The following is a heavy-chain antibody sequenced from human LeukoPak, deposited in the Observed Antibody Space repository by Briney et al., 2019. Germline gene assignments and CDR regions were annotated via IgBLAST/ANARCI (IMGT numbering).Heavy chain of an antibody. CDR3: ARTHSPYIGQGWFDP. CDR1: GGSFSGYY. Sequence: PSETLSLTCAVYGGSFSGYYWSWIRQPPGKGLEWIGEINHSGSTNYNPSLKSRVTISVDTSKNQFSLKLSSVTAADTAVYYCARTHSPYIGQGWFDPWGQGTLVTVSS. D-gene: IGHD2-21*01. J-gene: IGHJ5*02. CDR2: INHSGST. V-gene: IGHV4-34*01.